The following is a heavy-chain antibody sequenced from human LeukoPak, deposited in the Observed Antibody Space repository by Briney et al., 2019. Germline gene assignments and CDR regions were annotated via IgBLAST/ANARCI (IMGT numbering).Heavy chain of an antibody. CDR2: INSDGSTT. J-gene: IGHJ4*02. D-gene: IGHD6-19*01. Sequence: GGSLRLSCAASGFTFSSYWMHWVRQATGKGLVWVSRINSDGSTTTYAGSVKGRFTISRDNAKNTLYLQMNSLRAEDTAVYYCAGRSAVAGTLDYWGQGTLVTVSS. CDR3: AGRSAVAGTLDY. CDR1: GFTFSSYW. V-gene: IGHV3-74*01.